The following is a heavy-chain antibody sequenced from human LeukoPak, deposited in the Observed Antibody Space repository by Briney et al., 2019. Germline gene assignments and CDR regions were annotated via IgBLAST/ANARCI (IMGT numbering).Heavy chain of an antibody. J-gene: IGHJ4*02. V-gene: IGHV3-23*01. Sequence: GGSLRLSCAAPGFTFSTYAMNLVRQAPGRGLEWVSVIAGNSITIRYADSVKGRFTISRDNSKNTVFLQMNSLTVEDTALYYCAKDLRPDGLYDFDSWGQGTLVAVSS. CDR2: IAGNSITI. D-gene: IGHD5/OR15-5a*01. CDR1: GFTFSTYA. CDR3: AKDLRPDGLYDFDS.